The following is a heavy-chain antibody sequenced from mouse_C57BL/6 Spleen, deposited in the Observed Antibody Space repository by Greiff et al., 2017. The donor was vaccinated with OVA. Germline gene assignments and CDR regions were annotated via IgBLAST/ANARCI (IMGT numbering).Heavy chain of an antibody. CDR1: GYTFTSYW. D-gene: IGHD1-1*01. Sequence: VQLQQPGAELVMPGASVKLSCKASGYTFTSYWMHWVKQRPGQGLEWIGEIDPSDSYTNYNQKFKGKSTLTVDKSSSTAYMQLSSLTSEDSAVYYCARRGHYYGSSLFDYWGQGTTLTVSS. V-gene: IGHV1-69*01. CDR2: IDPSDSYT. CDR3: ARRGHYYGSSLFDY. J-gene: IGHJ2*01.